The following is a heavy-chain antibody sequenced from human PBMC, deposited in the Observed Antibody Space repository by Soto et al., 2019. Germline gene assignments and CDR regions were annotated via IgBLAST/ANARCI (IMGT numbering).Heavy chain of an antibody. Sequence: QVQLVESGGGVVQPGRSLRLSCAASGFTFSSYGMHWVRQAPGKGLEWVAVIWYDGSNKYYADSVKGRFTISRDNSKNTLYLRMNSLRAEDTAVYYCARDTGDIVVVPAAIGGYGMDVW. CDR3: ARDTGDIVVVPAAIGGYGMDV. CDR2: IWYDGSNK. CDR1: GFTFSSYG. D-gene: IGHD2-2*01. V-gene: IGHV3-33*01. J-gene: IGHJ6*01.